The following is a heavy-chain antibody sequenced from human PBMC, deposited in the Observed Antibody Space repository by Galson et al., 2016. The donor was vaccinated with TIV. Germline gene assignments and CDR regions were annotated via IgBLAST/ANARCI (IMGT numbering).Heavy chain of an antibody. D-gene: IGHD3-3*01. CDR1: GFTFSTYA. V-gene: IGHV3-23*01. Sequence: SLRLSCAASGFTFSTYARSWVRQAPGKGLEWVSGIGGSGGSPNYGDSVKGRFTISRDNSKNILYLQMNSLRAEDTAVYYCAKRPIITIFGAGSNYCDSWGQGTLVTVSS. CDR3: AKRPIITIFGAGSNYCDS. J-gene: IGHJ4*02. CDR2: IGGSGGSP.